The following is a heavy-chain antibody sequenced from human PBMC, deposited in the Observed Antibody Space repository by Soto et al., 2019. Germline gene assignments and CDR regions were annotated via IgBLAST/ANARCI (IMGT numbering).Heavy chain of an antibody. CDR1: GFTFSNAW. D-gene: IGHD2-2*03. CDR2: IKSKTDGGIT. Sequence: PGGSLKLSCAASGFTFSNAWMNWVRQAPGKGLEWVGRIKSKTDGGITDYAAPVKGRFTISRDDSKNTLYLQMNSLKTEDTAVYYCTTDLDIVVVPAATEGHYYYYGMDVWGQGTTVTVSS. V-gene: IGHV3-15*07. CDR3: TTDLDIVVVPAATEGHYYYYGMDV. J-gene: IGHJ6*02.